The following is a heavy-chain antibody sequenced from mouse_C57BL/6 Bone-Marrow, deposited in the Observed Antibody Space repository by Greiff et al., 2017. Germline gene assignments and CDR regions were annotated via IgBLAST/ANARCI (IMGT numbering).Heavy chain of an antibody. J-gene: IGHJ1*03. V-gene: IGHV1-64*01. CDR2: IYPNSGST. CDR1: GYTFTSYW. CDR3: ARAGRRRYFDV. Sequence: QVQLKQPGAELVKPGASVKLSCKASGYTFTSYWMNWVKQRPGQGLAWIGMIYPNSGSTNYNEKFKSKATLTVDKSSSPAYMPLSSLTSEDSAVYCCARAGRRRYFDVWGTGTTVTVSS. D-gene: IGHD3-3*01.